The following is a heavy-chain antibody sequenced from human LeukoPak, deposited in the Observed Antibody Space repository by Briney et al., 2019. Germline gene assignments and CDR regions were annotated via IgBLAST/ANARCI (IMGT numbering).Heavy chain of an antibody. V-gene: IGHV5-51*01. CDR2: IYPGDSDT. Sequence: GALLQICSDCAGSIFTCYWICLGRPVPGEGVERVGIIYPGDSDTRYRPSFQGQVTISADKSISTAYLQWSSLKASDTAMYYCARPTSFYYDDSSGFGYWGQGTLVTVSS. CDR3: ARPTSFYYDDSSGFGY. J-gene: IGHJ4*02. D-gene: IGHD3-22*01. CDR1: GSIFTCYW.